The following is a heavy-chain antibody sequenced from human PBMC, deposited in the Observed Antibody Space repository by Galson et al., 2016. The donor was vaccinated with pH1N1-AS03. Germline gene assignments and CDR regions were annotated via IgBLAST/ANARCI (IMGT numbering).Heavy chain of an antibody. CDR1: GYTFTSYG. CDR2: INADNGNT. Sequence: SVKVSCKASGYTFTSYGITWVRQAPGQRLEWMGWINADNGNTKYSQKFQGRVTITRDTSASTAYMELSRLRSEDTAVYYCARDYYDSSGYYVYFDYWGQGTLVTVSS. D-gene: IGHD3-22*01. J-gene: IGHJ4*02. CDR3: ARDYYDSSGYYVYFDY. V-gene: IGHV1-3*01.